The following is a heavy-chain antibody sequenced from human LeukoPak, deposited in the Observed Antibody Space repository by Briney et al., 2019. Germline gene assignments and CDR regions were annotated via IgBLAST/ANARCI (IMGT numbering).Heavy chain of an antibody. J-gene: IGHJ4*02. CDR3: ARLTRGSSWYLWFDY. D-gene: IGHD6-13*01. CDR2: INPNSGGT. Sequence: ASVKVSCKASEYTLTDYYLHWVRQAPGQGLEWMGWINPNSGGTNYAQKFQGRVTMTRDTSISTAYMELSRLRSDDTAVYYCARLTRGSSWYLWFDYWGQGTLVTVSS. V-gene: IGHV1-2*02. CDR1: EYTLTDYY.